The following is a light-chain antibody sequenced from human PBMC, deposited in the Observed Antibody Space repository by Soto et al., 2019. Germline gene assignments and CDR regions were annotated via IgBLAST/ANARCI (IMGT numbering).Light chain of an antibody. CDR3: QQYGSSPPYT. CDR1: QSVTNNY. Sequence: EVVLTQSPGPLSLSPGESATLSCRASQSVTNNYFAWYQQKPGQATRLLIFGSSDRATGIPDRFSGSGSGTDFTLTISRLEPEDFAVYYCQQYGSSPPYTFGQGTKLEIK. CDR2: GSS. V-gene: IGKV3-20*01. J-gene: IGKJ2*01.